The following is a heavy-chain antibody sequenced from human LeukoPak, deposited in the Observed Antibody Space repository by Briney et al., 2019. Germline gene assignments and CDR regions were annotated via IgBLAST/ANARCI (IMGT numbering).Heavy chain of an antibody. V-gene: IGHV4-30-4*08. Sequence: SQTLSLTCTVSGGSISSGDYYWSWIRQPPGKGLEWIAYIYYTGNTYYNPSLKSRVTISVDTSKNQFSLKLSSVTAADTAMYDCARVGLYSGSYYWFDPWGQGTLVTVSS. D-gene: IGHD1-26*01. CDR1: GGSISSGDYY. CDR3: ARVGLYSGSYYWFDP. CDR2: IYYTGNT. J-gene: IGHJ5*02.